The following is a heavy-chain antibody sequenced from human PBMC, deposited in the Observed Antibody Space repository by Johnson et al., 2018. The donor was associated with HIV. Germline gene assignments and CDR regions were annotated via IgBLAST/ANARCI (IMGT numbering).Heavy chain of an antibody. D-gene: IGHD3-10*01. Sequence: VQLVESGGGLIQPGGSLRLSCVVSGFTVSSNYMSWVRQAPGKGLEWVSVIQSGGSTSYADSVKGRFTISRDNSKNTLYLQMNSLRAEDTAVYYCAKDEGKGFRDLEGYAFDIWGQGTMVTVSS. V-gene: IGHV3-66*03. CDR1: GFTVSSNY. CDR2: IQSGGST. J-gene: IGHJ3*02. CDR3: AKDEGKGFRDLEGYAFDI.